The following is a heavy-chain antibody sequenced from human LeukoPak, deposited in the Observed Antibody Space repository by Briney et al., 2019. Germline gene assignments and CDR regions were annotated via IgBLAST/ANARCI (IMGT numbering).Heavy chain of an antibody. CDR2: ISRSSSYT. Sequence: GGSLRLSCAVSGFTFSDYYMSWIRQAPGKGLEWVSYISRSSSYTNYADSVKGRFTISRDNAKNSLYLQMNSLRAEDTAVYYCAREVRKPHPDYYDSSGGFDYWGQGTLVTVSS. J-gene: IGHJ4*02. CDR1: GFTFSDYY. V-gene: IGHV3-11*05. CDR3: AREVRKPHPDYYDSSGGFDY. D-gene: IGHD3-22*01.